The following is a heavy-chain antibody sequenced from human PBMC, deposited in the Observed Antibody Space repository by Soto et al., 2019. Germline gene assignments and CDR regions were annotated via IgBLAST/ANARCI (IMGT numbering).Heavy chain of an antibody. CDR3: ARILGLPTYYYYGMDV. V-gene: IGHV2-26*01. J-gene: IGHJ6*02. CDR2: IFSNDEK. Sequence: QVTLKESGPVLVKPTEPLTLTCTVSGFSLSNARMGVSWIRQPPGKALEWLAHIFSNDEKSYSTSLKSRLTISKDTSKSQVVLTMTNMDPVDTATYYCARILGLPTYYYYGMDVWGQGTTVTVSS. CDR1: GFSLSNARMG.